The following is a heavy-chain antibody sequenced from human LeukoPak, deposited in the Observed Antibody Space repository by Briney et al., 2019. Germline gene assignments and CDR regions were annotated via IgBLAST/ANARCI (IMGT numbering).Heavy chain of an antibody. CDR2: IRYDGSNK. CDR1: GFTFSSYG. J-gene: IGHJ4*02. Sequence: GGSLRLSCAASGFTFSSYGMHWVRQAPGKGLEWVAFIRYDGSNKYYADSVKGRFTISRDNSKNTLYLQMNSLRAEDTAVYYCAKAGDILTGYYRVPFDYWGQGTLVTVSS. V-gene: IGHV3-30*02. D-gene: IGHD3-9*01. CDR3: AKAGDILTGYYRVPFDY.